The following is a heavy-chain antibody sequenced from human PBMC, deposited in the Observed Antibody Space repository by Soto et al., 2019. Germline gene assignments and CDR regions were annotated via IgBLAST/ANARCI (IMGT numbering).Heavy chain of an antibody. J-gene: IGHJ4*02. CDR2: IYYSGST. V-gene: IGHV4-39*07. Sequence: ASETLSLTCTVSGGYISSSSYYWGWIRQPPGKGPEWIGSIYYSGSTYYNPSLKSRVTISVDNSKNTLYLQMNSLRAEDTAVYYCAKDFYCSSTSCSFDYWGQGTLVTVSS. CDR3: AKDFYCSSTSCSFDY. CDR1: GGYISSSSYY. D-gene: IGHD2-2*01.